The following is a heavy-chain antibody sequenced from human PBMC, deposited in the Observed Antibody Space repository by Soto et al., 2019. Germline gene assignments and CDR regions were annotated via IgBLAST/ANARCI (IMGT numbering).Heavy chain of an antibody. Sequence: QVQLVQSGAEVKRPGSSVKVSCKASGDTFTFYSINWVRQAPGLGREWMGRINPILSMSNYAQRFQGRVTMTADKSTSTAYMERSSLRSEDTAIYYCARSYGSGYRAFDYWGQGALVTVSS. J-gene: IGHJ4*02. CDR1: GDTFTFYS. CDR2: INPILSMS. V-gene: IGHV1-69*02. CDR3: ARSYGSGYRAFDY. D-gene: IGHD3-10*01.